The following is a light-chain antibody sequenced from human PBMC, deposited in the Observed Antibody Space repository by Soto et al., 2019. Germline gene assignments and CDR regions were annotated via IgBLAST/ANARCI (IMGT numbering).Light chain of an antibody. CDR3: QQHGQWPIT. V-gene: IGKV3D-15*01. CDR2: GIS. Sequence: EVVMTQSPATLSVSPGERATLSCRASQSVSSDLAWYQHKPGQAPRLLIYGISKRATDIPDRFSGSGSGTEFTLTISSLQPEDFATYYCQQHGQWPITFGQGTRLEIK. J-gene: IGKJ5*01. CDR1: QSVSSD.